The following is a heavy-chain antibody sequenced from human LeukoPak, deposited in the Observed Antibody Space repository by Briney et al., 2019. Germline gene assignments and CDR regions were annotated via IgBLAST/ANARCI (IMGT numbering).Heavy chain of an antibody. CDR3: ARGSGSYDPYYYYYMDV. CDR1: GFTFDDYA. Sequence: PGRSLRLSCAASGFTFDDYAMHWVRQAPGKGLEWVSGISWNSGSIGYADSVKGRFTISRDNAKNSLYLQMNSLRAEDTAVYYCARGSGSYDPYYYYYMDVWGKGTTVTVSS. D-gene: IGHD3-10*01. V-gene: IGHV3-9*01. CDR2: ISWNSGSI. J-gene: IGHJ6*03.